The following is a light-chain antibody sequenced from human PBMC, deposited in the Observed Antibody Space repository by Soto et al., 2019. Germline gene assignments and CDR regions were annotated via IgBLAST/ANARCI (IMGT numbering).Light chain of an antibody. Sequence: DIQMTQSPSTLSASVGDRVTITCRASQSISNWLAWYQQKQGKAPKLLIYDASSLESGVPSRFSGSGSGTEFTLTISSLQPYDFATYYCQQYNSYWGTFGQGTKVEIK. V-gene: IGKV1-5*01. J-gene: IGKJ1*01. CDR1: QSISNW. CDR2: DAS. CDR3: QQYNSYWGT.